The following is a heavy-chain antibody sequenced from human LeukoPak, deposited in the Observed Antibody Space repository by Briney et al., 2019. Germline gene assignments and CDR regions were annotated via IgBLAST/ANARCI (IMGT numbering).Heavy chain of an antibody. J-gene: IGHJ4*02. CDR3: AHPSPYSSSFPLDY. D-gene: IGHD6-6*01. V-gene: IGHV2-5*01. CDR2: IYWNDNK. CDR1: GFSLSTSGVG. Sequence: SGPTLVKPTQTLTLTCTFSGFSLSTSGVGVGWIRQPPGRSLEWLALIYWNDNKRYSPSLKSRLTITKDTSKNQVVLTMTNMDPVDTATYYCAHPSPYSSSFPLDYWGQGTLVTVSS.